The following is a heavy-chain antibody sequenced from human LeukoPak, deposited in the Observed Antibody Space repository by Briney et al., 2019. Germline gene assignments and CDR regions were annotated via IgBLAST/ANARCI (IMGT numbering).Heavy chain of an antibody. Sequence: ASVKVSCKASGYTFTSYAMNWVRQAPGQGLEWMGWISAYNGNTNYAQKLQGRVTMTTDTSTSTAYMELRSLRSDDTAVYYCVRWGIIVATTDDTNYYYYYGMDVWGQGTTVTVSS. CDR1: GYTFTSYA. V-gene: IGHV1-18*01. CDR3: VRWGIIVATTDDTNYYYYYGMDV. D-gene: IGHD5-12*01. CDR2: ISAYNGNT. J-gene: IGHJ6*02.